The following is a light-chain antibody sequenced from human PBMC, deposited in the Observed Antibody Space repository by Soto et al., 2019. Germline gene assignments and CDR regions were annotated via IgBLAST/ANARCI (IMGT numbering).Light chain of an antibody. CDR1: NSNIGNNY. J-gene: IGLJ2*01. V-gene: IGLV1-47*02. Sequence: QSVLTQPPSASGTPGQRVTISCSGSNSNIGNNYVYWYHQLPGTAPQLLIYSNNQRPSGVTDRFSGSKSGTSASLAISGLRSEDEADYYCATWDDSLSGRVFGGGTQLTVL. CDR3: ATWDDSLSGRV. CDR2: SNN.